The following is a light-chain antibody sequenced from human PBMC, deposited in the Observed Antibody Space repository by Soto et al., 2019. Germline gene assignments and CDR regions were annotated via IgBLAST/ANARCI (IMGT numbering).Light chain of an antibody. J-gene: IGKJ5*01. CDR2: DAS. CDR1: QSVKTF. V-gene: IGKV3-11*01. CDR3: QQRSNWPPIT. Sequence: EIVMTQSPATLSLSTGERVTLXXRTRQSVKTFLVWYQHRPGQAPRVXXYDASHRASGIPARFSGSGSGTDFTLTISSLEPEDAALYYCQQRSNWPPITFGQGTRLEIK.